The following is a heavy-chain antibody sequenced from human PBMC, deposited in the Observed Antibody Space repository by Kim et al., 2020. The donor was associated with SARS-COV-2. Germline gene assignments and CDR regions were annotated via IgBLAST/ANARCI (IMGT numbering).Heavy chain of an antibody. Sequence: SETLSLTCTVSGGSISSSSYYWGWIRQPPGKGLEWIGSIYYSGSTYYNPSLKSRVTISVDTSKNQFSLKLSSVTAADTAVYYCARLDTVVIDYWGQGTLVTVSS. CDR2: IYYSGST. CDR3: ARLDTVVIDY. J-gene: IGHJ4*02. CDR1: GGSISSSSYY. D-gene: IGHD2-15*01. V-gene: IGHV4-39*01.